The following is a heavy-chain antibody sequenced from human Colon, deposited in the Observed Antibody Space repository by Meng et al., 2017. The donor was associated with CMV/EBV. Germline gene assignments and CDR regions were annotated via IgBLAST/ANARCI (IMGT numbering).Heavy chain of an antibody. CDR2: IDPNSGAT. Sequence: ASVKVSCKASGYTFTGYFMHWVRQAPGQGLEWMGWIDPNSGATNYTQKFQGRVTMTTDTSINTAYMELSRLRSDDTALYYCARVWGSYLDYWGQGTLVTVSS. CDR3: ARVWGSYLDY. J-gene: IGHJ4*02. CDR1: GYTFTGYF. D-gene: IGHD3-16*01. V-gene: IGHV1-2*02.